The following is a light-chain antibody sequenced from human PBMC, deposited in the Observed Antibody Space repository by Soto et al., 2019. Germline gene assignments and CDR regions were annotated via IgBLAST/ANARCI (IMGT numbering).Light chain of an antibody. J-gene: IGKJ4*01. CDR2: KAS. CDR1: QSISPW. CDR3: QQYNTYPLT. V-gene: IGKV1-5*03. Sequence: DIQMTQSPSTLSASVGDSVTITCRARQSISPWLAWYQQKPGKAPTLLIYKASSLEGGVPSRFSGSGSGTDFNITISSLQPDDFATYYCQQYNTYPLTFGGGTTVEIK.